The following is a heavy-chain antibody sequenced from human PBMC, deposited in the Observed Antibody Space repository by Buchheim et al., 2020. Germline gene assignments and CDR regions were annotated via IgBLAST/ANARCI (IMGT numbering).Heavy chain of an antibody. D-gene: IGHD4-17*01. CDR1: GFTFSSYG. J-gene: IGHJ4*02. Sequence: QVQLVESGGGVVQPGRSLRLSCAASGFTFSSYGMHWVRQAPGKGLEWVAVISYDGSNKYYADSVKGRFTISRDNSKNTLYLQMNSLRAEDTAVYYCAKDHNDYGDYVFDYWGQGTL. V-gene: IGHV3-30*18. CDR2: ISYDGSNK. CDR3: AKDHNDYGDYVFDY.